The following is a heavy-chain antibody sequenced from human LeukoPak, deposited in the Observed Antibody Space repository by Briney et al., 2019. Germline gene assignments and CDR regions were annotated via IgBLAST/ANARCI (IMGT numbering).Heavy chain of an antibody. V-gene: IGHV4-59*01. CDR2: FYYSGST. J-gene: IGHJ6*03. CDR1: GASISSYY. CDR3: ARGGRSYYYMDV. Sequence: KPSETLSLTCTVSGASISSYYWSWIRQPPGRGLEWIGYFYYSGSTNYNPSLKSRVTISVDTSKNQFSLKLSSVTAADTAVYYCARGGRSYYYMDVWGKGTTVTVSS.